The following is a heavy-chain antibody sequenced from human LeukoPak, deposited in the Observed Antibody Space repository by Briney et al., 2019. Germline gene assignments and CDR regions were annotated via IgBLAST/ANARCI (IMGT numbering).Heavy chain of an antibody. CDR3: ARLSRPYYYDSSGYYAFDY. J-gene: IGHJ4*02. V-gene: IGHV3-23*01. D-gene: IGHD3-22*01. CDR1: GFTFTSYA. CDR2: ISGSGGRT. Sequence: PGGSLRLSCAASGFTFTSYAMSWVRQAPGKGLEWVSAISGSGGRTYYAGSVKGRFTISRDNSKNTLYLQMNSLRAEDTAVYYCARLSRPYYYDSSGYYAFDYWGQGTLVTVSS.